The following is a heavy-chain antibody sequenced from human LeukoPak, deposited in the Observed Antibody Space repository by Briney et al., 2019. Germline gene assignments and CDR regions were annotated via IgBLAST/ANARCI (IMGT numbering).Heavy chain of an antibody. D-gene: IGHD6-19*01. CDR1: GFTFSSYS. Sequence: GGSLRLSCAASGFTFSSYSMHWVRQAPGKGLEWVSYISSGSDIIYYAGSVKGRFTISRDNTRNSLYLQMTSLRAVDTAVYYCATKVAGTTHFSYWGQGSLVTVSS. CDR3: ATKVAGTTHFSY. V-gene: IGHV3-48*04. J-gene: IGHJ4*01. CDR2: ISSGSDII.